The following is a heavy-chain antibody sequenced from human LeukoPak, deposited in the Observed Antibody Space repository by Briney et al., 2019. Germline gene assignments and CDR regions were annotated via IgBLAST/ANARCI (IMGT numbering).Heavy chain of an antibody. CDR2: TGSSGNYI. V-gene: IGHV3-21*01. CDR3: ARTHVADDITMPG. D-gene: IGHD3-10*01. Sequence: GGSLRLSCAASGFTFSSYSMNWVRQAPGKGLEWVSCTGSSGNYIYYADSVKGRFTISRDNAKNSLYLLMNSLRAEDTAVYYCARTHVADDITMPGWGQGTLVTVSS. J-gene: IGHJ4*02. CDR1: GFTFSSYS.